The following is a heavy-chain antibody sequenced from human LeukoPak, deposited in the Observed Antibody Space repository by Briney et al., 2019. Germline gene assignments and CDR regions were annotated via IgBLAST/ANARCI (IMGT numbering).Heavy chain of an antibody. CDR3: ARDRSMIVTN. V-gene: IGHV4-61*02. J-gene: IGHJ4*02. CDR1: GGSISSGSYY. D-gene: IGHD3-22*01. Sequence: SQTLSLTCTVSGGSISSGSYYWSWSRQPAGKGLEWIGRIYTSGSTNYNPPLKSQVTISVHPSNNQFSRKLSAVTAAGTAVYYCARDRSMIVTNWGQGTLVTVSS. CDR2: IYTSGST.